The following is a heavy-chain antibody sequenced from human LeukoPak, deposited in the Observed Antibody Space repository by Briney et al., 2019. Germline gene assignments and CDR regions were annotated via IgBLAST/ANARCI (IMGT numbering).Heavy chain of an antibody. Sequence: SETLSLTCTVSGGSIGSYYWSWIRQPPGKGLEWIGYIYYSGSTNYNPSLKSRVTISVDTSKNQFSLKLSSVTASDTAVYYCARDLDGSGSLDYWGQGTLVTVSS. CDR1: GGSIGSYY. CDR2: IYYSGST. J-gene: IGHJ4*02. V-gene: IGHV4-59*01. CDR3: ARDLDGSGSLDY. D-gene: IGHD3-10*01.